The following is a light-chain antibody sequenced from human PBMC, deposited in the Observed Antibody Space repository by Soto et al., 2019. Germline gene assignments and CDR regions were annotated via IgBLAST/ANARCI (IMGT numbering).Light chain of an antibody. J-gene: IGKJ1*01. CDR3: QQYGNSPWT. Sequence: ENVLTQSPGTLSLSPGERATLSCRASQSVSSNYLTCYQQKPGQAPRLLIYSASSRATGIPDRFSGSGSGTDFTLAISRLEPEDFAVYYCQQYGNSPWTFGQGTKVDIK. CDR1: QSVSSNY. CDR2: SAS. V-gene: IGKV3-20*01.